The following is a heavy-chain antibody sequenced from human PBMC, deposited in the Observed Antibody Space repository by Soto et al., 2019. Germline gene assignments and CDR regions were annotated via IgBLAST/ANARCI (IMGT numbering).Heavy chain of an antibody. CDR1: GFTFRDHY. CDR3: ARGVVSTGYFDY. Sequence: EVQLAESGGGLVQPGGSLRLSCAASGFTFRDHYMDWVRQAPGKGLEWVGRSSDKVHSHTTESAASVKGRFTISRGDSEKSLYLPMNSLKTEYTAVYYCARGVVSTGYFDYWGQGTLVTVSS. D-gene: IGHD5-12*01. CDR2: SSDKVHSHTT. V-gene: IGHV3-72*01. J-gene: IGHJ4*02.